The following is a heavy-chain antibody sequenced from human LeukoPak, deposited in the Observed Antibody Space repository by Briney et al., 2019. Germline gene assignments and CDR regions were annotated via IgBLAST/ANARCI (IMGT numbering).Heavy chain of an antibody. CDR1: GGTFSSYA. CDR3: ARTYCSSTSCYIREVGEYFQH. CDR2: IIPIFGTA. J-gene: IGHJ1*01. D-gene: IGHD2-2*02. Sequence: SVKVSCKASGGTFSSYAISWVRQAPGQGLEWMGGIIPIFGTANYAKKFQGRVTITADESTSTAYMELSSLRSEDTAVYYCARTYCSSTSCYIREVGEYFQHWGQGTLVTVSS. V-gene: IGHV1-69*13.